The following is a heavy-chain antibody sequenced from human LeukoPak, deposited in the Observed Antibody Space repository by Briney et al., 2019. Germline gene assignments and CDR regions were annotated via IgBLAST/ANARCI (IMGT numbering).Heavy chain of an antibody. V-gene: IGHV4-4*07. Sequence: SETLSLTCTVSGGSISSYYWSWIRQPAGKGLEWIGRIYTSGSTNYNPSLKSRVTISVDTSKNQFSLKLSSVTAADTDVYYCARGAVLGYCSGGRCYDHYYYYGMDVWGEGTTVTVSS. D-gene: IGHD2-15*01. CDR3: ARGAVLGYCSGGRCYDHYYYYGMDV. J-gene: IGHJ6*04. CDR1: GGSISSYY. CDR2: IYTSGST.